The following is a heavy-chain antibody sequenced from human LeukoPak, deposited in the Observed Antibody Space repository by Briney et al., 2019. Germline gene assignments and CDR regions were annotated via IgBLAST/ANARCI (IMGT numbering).Heavy chain of an antibody. Sequence: SETLSLTCTVSGGSISSYYWSWIRQPPGKGLEWIGYIYYSGSTNYNPSLESRVTISVDTSKNQFSLKLSSVTAADTAVYYCATSEVGLRFYYYYGMDVWGQGTTVTVSS. CDR3: ATSEVGLRFYYYYGMDV. D-gene: IGHD1-26*01. CDR1: GGSISSYY. CDR2: IYYSGST. J-gene: IGHJ6*02. V-gene: IGHV4-59*01.